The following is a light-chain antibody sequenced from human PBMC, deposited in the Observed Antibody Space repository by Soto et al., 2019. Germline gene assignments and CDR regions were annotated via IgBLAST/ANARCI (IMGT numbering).Light chain of an antibody. CDR1: QSLLYSSNNKNY. CDR2: WAS. CDR3: QQYYNTPYT. J-gene: IGKJ2*01. V-gene: IGKV4-1*01. Sequence: DVVLTQSPDSLPVSLGERATINCKSSQSLLYSSNNKNYLAWYQQNPGQPPKLLIYWASTRESGVPDRFSGSGSGTDFTLTIRGLQAEDVAVYYCQQYYNTPYTFGQATKVDIK.